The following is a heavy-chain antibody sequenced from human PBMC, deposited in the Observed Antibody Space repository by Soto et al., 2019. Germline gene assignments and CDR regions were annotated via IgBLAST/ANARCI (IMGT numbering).Heavy chain of an antibody. CDR3: ARSGEITGTGSRYYYYYYGMDV. D-gene: IGHD1-20*01. J-gene: IGHJ6*02. Sequence: QVQLVESGGGVVQPGRSLRLSCAASGFTFSSYGMHWVRQAPGKGLEWVAVIWYDGSNKYYADSVKGRFTISRDNSKNTLYLQMNSLRAEDTAVYYCARSGEITGTGSRYYYYYYGMDVWGQGTTVTVSS. V-gene: IGHV3-33*01. CDR1: GFTFSSYG. CDR2: IWYDGSNK.